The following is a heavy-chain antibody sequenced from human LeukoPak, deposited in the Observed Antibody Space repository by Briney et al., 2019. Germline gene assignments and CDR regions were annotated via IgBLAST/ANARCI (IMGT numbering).Heavy chain of an antibody. V-gene: IGHV3-74*01. CDR3: ARGRKYSSSSVDY. D-gene: IGHD6-6*01. Sequence: GGSLRLSCAASGFTFSSYWMHWVRQAPGKGLVWVSRINSDGSSTSYADSVKGRFTISRDNAKDTLYLQMNRLRAEDTAVYYCARGRKYSSSSVDYWGQGTLVTVSS. CDR2: INSDGSST. CDR1: GFTFSSYW. J-gene: IGHJ4*02.